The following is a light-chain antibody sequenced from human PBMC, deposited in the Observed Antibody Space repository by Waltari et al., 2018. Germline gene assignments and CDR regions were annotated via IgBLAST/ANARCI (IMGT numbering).Light chain of an antibody. CDR3: RTWDSSMSVGV. CDR2: EDD. Sequence: QSVLTQPPSVSAASGQKVTISCSGSSPNIGKNYVSWYQQFPGTAPKLLIYEDDKRPSGSAGRFSGSKAGTSATLDIHGLQTGDEADYYCRTWDSSMSVGVLGGGTKVTVL. J-gene: IGLJ2*01. CDR1: SPNIGKNY. V-gene: IGLV1-51*01.